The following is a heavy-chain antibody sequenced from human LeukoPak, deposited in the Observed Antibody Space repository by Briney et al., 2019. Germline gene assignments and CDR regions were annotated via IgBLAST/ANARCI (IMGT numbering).Heavy chain of an antibody. V-gene: IGHV4-39*01. CDR1: GDSISSTGYY. CDR2: IYHSGST. D-gene: IGHD2-8*01. CDR3: TRHQWWLAPRNFDY. Sequence: PSETLSLTCTVSGDSISSTGYYWGWIRQSPGKGLEWIGTIYHSGSTYYNPSLKSRVTISVDTSKNQFSLKLSSVTAADMAVYYCTRHQWWLAPRNFDYWGQGTLVTVSS. J-gene: IGHJ4*02.